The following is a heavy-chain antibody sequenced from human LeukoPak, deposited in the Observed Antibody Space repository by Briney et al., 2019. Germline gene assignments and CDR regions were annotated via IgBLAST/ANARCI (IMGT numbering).Heavy chain of an antibody. CDR1: GYTFTSYY. CDR3: ARDLGELLPKGGFDP. Sequence: GASVKVSCKASGYTFTSYYMHWVRQASGQGLEWMGIINPSGGSTSYAQKFQGRVTMTRDTSTSTVYMELSSLRSEDTAVYYCARDLGELLPKGGFDPWGQGTLVTVSS. V-gene: IGHV1-46*01. CDR2: INPSGGST. J-gene: IGHJ5*02. D-gene: IGHD1-26*01.